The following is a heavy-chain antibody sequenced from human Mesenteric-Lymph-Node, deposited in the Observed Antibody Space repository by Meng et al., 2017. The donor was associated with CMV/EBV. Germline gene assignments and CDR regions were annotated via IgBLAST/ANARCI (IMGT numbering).Heavy chain of an antibody. CDR2: IIPIFGTA. D-gene: IGHD4-11*01. CDR3: AAAPYSNYEWGDAFDI. V-gene: IGHV1-69*05. Sequence: SVKVSCKASGGTFSSYAISWVRQAPGQGLEWMGGIIPIFGTANYAQKFQGRVTITTDESTSTAYMELSSLRSEDTAVYYCAAAPYSNYEWGDAFDIWGQGTMVTVSS. CDR1: GGTFSSYA. J-gene: IGHJ3*02.